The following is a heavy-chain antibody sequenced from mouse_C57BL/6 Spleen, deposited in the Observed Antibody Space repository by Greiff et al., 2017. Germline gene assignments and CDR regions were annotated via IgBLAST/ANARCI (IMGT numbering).Heavy chain of an antibody. D-gene: IGHD1-1*01. CDR1: GFTFSDYY. Sequence: EVKVVESEGGLVQPGSSMKLSCTASGFTFSDYYMAWVRQVPEKGLEWVANINYDGSSTYYLDSLKSRFIISRDNAKNILYLQMSSLKSEDTATYYCAREVYYYGSSYWYFDVWGTGTTVTVSS. V-gene: IGHV5-16*01. CDR3: AREVYYYGSSYWYFDV. J-gene: IGHJ1*03. CDR2: INYDGSST.